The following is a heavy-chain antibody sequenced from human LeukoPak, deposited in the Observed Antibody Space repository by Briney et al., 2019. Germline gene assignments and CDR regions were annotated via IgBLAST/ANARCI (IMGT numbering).Heavy chain of an antibody. CDR2: IKKDGSEK. CDR1: GFTFSSYG. V-gene: IGHV3-7*01. D-gene: IGHD4-17*01. Sequence: GGSLRLSCAASGFTFSSYGMHWVRQAPGKGLEWVANIKKDGSEKNYVDSVKGRFTVSRDNAKNSLYLQMNSLRAEDTAVYYCARPSDYGEGYFDYWGQGTLVTVSS. CDR3: ARPSDYGEGYFDY. J-gene: IGHJ4*02.